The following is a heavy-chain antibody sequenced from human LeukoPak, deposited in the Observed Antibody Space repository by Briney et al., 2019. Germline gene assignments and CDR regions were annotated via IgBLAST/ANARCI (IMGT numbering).Heavy chain of an antibody. D-gene: IGHD5-24*01. CDR2: IWYDGSKK. CDR1: GFTFSSYG. J-gene: IGHJ3*02. V-gene: IGHV3-33*01. Sequence: GTSLRLSCAASGFTFSSYGMNWVRQAPGKGLEWVAVIWYDGSKKYYVDSVKGRFTISRDSSKNTVDLQMDSLRAEDTALYYCTRENGGDGYRGGTFGIWGQGTMVTVSS. CDR3: TRENGGDGYRGGTFGI.